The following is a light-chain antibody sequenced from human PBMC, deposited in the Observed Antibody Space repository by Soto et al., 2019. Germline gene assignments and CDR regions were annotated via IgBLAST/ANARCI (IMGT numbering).Light chain of an antibody. V-gene: IGKV3-15*01. Sequence: ILMTQSPATLSVSPGERATLSCRASQSVSNNLAWYQQKPGQAPSLPIYDASTSATGIPARFSGSGSGTDFTLTISGLQSEDCAVYYYQQDNNWPPWTFGQGTNVEIK. CDR1: QSVSNN. CDR3: QQDNNWPPWT. CDR2: DAS. J-gene: IGKJ1*01.